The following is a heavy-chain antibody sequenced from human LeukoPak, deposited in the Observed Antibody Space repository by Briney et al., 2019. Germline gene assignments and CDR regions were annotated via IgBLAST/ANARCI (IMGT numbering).Heavy chain of an antibody. J-gene: IGHJ4*02. CDR1: GFTFSSYW. V-gene: IGHV3-7*01. CDR2: IKQDGIEK. D-gene: IGHD3-10*01. Sequence: GSLRLSCAVSGFTFSSYWMSWVRQAPGKGLEWVANIKQDGIEKYYVDSVEGRFTISRDNAKNSLYLQMNSLRVEDTAVYYCAKAIWVAATSSWFSLDCWGQGTLVTVSS. CDR3: AKAIWVAATSSWFSLDC.